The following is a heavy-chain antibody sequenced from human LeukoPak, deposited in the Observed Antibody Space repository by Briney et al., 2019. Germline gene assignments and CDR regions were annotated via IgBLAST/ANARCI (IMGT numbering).Heavy chain of an antibody. CDR3: ASDDSSGYYFDY. CDR2: IYYSGSI. Sequence: SETLSLTCTVSGGSISSSSYYWGWIRQPPGKGLEWIGSIYYSGSIYYNPSLQSRVTISVDTSKTQFSLKLSSVTAADTAVYYCASDDSSGYYFDYWGQGTLVTVSS. CDR1: GGSISSSSYY. J-gene: IGHJ4*02. D-gene: IGHD3-22*01. V-gene: IGHV4-39*07.